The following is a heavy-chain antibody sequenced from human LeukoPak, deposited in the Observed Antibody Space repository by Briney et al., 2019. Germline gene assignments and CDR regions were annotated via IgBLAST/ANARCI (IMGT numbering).Heavy chain of an antibody. J-gene: IGHJ6*03. D-gene: IGHD2-15*01. CDR3: ASGSRHYYYYMDV. CDR1: GFTFSDYY. CDR2: ISSSGSTI. V-gene: IGHV3-11*04. Sequence: MPGGSLRLSCAASGFTFSDYYMSWIRQAPGKGLEWVSYISSSGSTIYYADSVKGRFTISRDNAKNSLYLQMNSLRAEDTAVYYCASGSRHYYYYMDVWGKGTTVTVSS.